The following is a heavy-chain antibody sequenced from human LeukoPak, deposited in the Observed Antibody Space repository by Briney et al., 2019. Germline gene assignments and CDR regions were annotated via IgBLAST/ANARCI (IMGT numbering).Heavy chain of an antibody. V-gene: IGHV4-31*03. CDR2: IYNSGSA. D-gene: IGHD2-15*01. CDR1: GGSISKDDYF. J-gene: IGHJ4*02. CDR3: ARDRGGEIFDH. Sequence: SQTLSLTCTVSGGSISKDDYFWSWIRQYPGKGLEWIGYIYNSGSAYYNPSLKSRGTISVDTSKNQLSPKLSSVTAADTAVYYCARDRGGEIFDHWGQGTLVTVSS.